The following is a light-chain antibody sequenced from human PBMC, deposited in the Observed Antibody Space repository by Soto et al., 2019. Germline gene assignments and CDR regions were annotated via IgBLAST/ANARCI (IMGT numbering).Light chain of an antibody. V-gene: IGKV1-5*03. CDR2: KAS. Sequence: DIHMTRSPSTLSASVGDRVTITCRASQSISSWLAWYQQKPGKAPKLLIYKASSLESGVPSRFSGSGSGTEFTLTISSLQPDDFATYYCQQYNSYSKTFGQGTKVEIK. CDR3: QQYNSYSKT. CDR1: QSISSW. J-gene: IGKJ1*01.